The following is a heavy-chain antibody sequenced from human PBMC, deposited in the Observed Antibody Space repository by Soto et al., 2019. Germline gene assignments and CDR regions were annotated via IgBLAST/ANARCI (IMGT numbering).Heavy chain of an antibody. D-gene: IGHD6-19*01. CDR1: AFTFSSYA. V-gene: IGHV3-33*01. CDR3: ARDRYSSGWHTIDY. Sequence: QVQLVESGGGVVQPGRSLRLSCAASAFTFSSYAMHWVRQAPGKGLEWVAVIWYDGSYKYYADSVKGRFTISRDNSKNTLYLQMNRLRAEDTAVYYCARDRYSSGWHTIDYWGQGTLVTVSS. CDR2: IWYDGSYK. J-gene: IGHJ4*02.